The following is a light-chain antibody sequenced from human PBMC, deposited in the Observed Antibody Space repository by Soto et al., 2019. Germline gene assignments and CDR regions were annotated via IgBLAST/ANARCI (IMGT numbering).Light chain of an antibody. Sequence: QSALTQPASVSGSPAQSITISCTGTSSDVGGYNYVSWYQQHPGKAPKLMIYDVSNRPSGVSNRFSGSKSGNTASLTISGLQAEDEADYYCSSYTSSSTLYVFGTGTKSPS. V-gene: IGLV2-14*01. CDR3: SSYTSSSTLYV. CDR2: DVS. J-gene: IGLJ1*01. CDR1: SSDVGGYNY.